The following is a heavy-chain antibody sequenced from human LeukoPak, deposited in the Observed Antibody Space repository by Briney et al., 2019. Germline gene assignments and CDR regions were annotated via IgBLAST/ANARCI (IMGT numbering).Heavy chain of an antibody. V-gene: IGHV3-23*01. CDR2: ISGSGGST. CDR3: AKDQYYYGSGRADY. D-gene: IGHD3-10*01. Sequence: GGSLRLSCAASGFTFSSYAMSWVRQAPGKGLEWVSAISGSGGSTYYADSVKGRFTISRDNSKNTLSLQMNSLRAEDTAVYYCAKDQYYYGSGRADYWGQGTLVTVSS. CDR1: GFTFSSYA. J-gene: IGHJ4*02.